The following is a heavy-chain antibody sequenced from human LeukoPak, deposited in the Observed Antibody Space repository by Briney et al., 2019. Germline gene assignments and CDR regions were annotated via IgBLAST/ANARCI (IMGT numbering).Heavy chain of an antibody. CDR1: GDGFTRHT. V-gene: IGHV3-21*05. D-gene: IGHD6-13*01. CDR3: AREYDSRARFDS. CDR2: IRSGSDYI. J-gene: IGHJ4*02. Sequence: GGSLRLSCVGSGDGFTRHTMNWVRRAPGKGLEWISYIRSGSDYIYYADSVKVRFTVSRDNARTSVYLQMNSLRVEDTAIYYCAREYDSRARFDSWGQGTLVTVSS.